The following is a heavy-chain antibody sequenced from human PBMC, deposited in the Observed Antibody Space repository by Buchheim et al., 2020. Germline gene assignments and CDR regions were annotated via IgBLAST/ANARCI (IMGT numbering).Heavy chain of an antibody. CDR3: ARDPAYCGGDCYSGNSALGDY. V-gene: IGHV3-30-3*01. Sequence: QVQLVESGGGVVQPGRSLRLSCAASGFTFSSYAMHWVRQAPGKGLEWVAVISYDGSNKYYADSVKGRFTISRDNSKNTLSLKMNSLRAEDTAVYYCARDPAYCGGDCYSGNSALGDYWGQGTL. CDR2: ISYDGSNK. D-gene: IGHD2-21*02. CDR1: GFTFSSYA. J-gene: IGHJ4*02.